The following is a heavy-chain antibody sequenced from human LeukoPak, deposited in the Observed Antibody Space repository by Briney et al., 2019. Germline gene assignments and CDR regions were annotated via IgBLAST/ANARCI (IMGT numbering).Heavy chain of an antibody. V-gene: IGHV3-23*01. J-gene: IGHJ2*01. CDR3: AKDVTGYSSSWYRDWYFDL. Sequence: GGSLRLSCAASGFTFSSYAMSWVRQAPGKGLEWVSAISGSGGSTYYADSVKGRFTISRDNSKNTLYLQMNSLRAEDTAVYYCAKDVTGYSSSWYRDWYFDLWGRGTLVTVSS. D-gene: IGHD6-13*01. CDR1: GFTFSSYA. CDR2: ISGSGGST.